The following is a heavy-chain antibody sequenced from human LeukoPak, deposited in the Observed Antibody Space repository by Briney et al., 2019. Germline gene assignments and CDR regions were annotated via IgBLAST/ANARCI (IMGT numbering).Heavy chain of an antibody. J-gene: IGHJ4*02. V-gene: IGHV1-2*02. CDR3: ARGEQWLAEIIDY. Sequence: GASVKVSCKASGYTFTGYYMHWVRQAPGQGLEWMGWINPNSGGTNYAQKFQGRVTMTRDTSISTAYMELSRLRSDDTAVYYCARGEQWLAEIIDYWGQGTLVTVSS. CDR2: INPNSGGT. CDR1: GYTFTGYY. D-gene: IGHD6-19*01.